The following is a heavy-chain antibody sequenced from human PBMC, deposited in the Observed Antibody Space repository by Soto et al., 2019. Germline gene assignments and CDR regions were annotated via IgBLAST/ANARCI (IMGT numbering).Heavy chain of an antibody. D-gene: IGHD3-22*01. V-gene: IGHV3-23*01. J-gene: IGHJ4*02. CDR3: AKDGSYYYDSSGYYPFDY. CDR1: GFTFSSYA. Sequence: QPGGSLRLSCAASGFTFSSYAMSWVRQAPGKGLEWVSAISGSGGSTYYADSVKGRFTISRDNSKNTLYLQMNSLRAEDTAVYYCAKDGSYYYDSSGYYPFDYWGQGTLVTVSS. CDR2: ISGSGGST.